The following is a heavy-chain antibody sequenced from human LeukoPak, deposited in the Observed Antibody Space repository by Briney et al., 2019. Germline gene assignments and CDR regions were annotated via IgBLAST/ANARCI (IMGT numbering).Heavy chain of an antibody. CDR2: IRYDGSNT. J-gene: IGHJ4*02. V-gene: IGHV3-30*02. Sequence: GGSLRLSCAASGFTFRNNGMHWVRQAPGKGLEWVAFIRYDGSNTYYADSVKGRFTISRDNSKNTLYLQMNSLRAEDTAVYYCARRAGAYSHPYDYWGQGTLVTVSS. D-gene: IGHD4/OR15-4a*01. CDR1: GFTFRNNG. CDR3: ARRAGAYSHPYDY.